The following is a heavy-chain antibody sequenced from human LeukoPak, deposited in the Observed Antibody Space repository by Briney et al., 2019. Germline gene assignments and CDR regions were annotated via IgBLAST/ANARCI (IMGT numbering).Heavy chain of an antibody. CDR1: GFTFSSYS. D-gene: IGHD2-15*01. J-gene: IGHJ4*02. CDR3: ARDRVEYCSGGSCSNFDY. Sequence: PGGSLRLSCAASGFTFSSYSMNWVRQAPGKGLEWVSYISSSSSTIYYADSVKGRFTISRHNAKKSLYLQMNSLRAEDTAVYYCARDRVEYCSGGSCSNFDYWGQGTLVTVSS. V-gene: IGHV3-48*04. CDR2: ISSSSSTI.